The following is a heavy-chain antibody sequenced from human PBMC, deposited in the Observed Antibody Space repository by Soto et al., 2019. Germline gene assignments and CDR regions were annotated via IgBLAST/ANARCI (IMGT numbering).Heavy chain of an antibody. J-gene: IGHJ6*02. Sequence: GGSLRLSCAASGFTFSSYWMSWVRQAPGKGLEWVANIKQDGSERYYVDSVKGRFTISRDNAKNSLYLQMNSLRAEDTAVYYCAVIAAANYYYYGMDVWGQGTTVTVS. CDR3: AVIAAANYYYYGMDV. V-gene: IGHV3-7*05. CDR2: IKQDGSER. D-gene: IGHD6-13*01. CDR1: GFTFSSYW.